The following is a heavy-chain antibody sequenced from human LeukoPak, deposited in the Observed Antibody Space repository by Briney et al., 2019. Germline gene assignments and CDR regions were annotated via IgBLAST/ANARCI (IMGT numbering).Heavy chain of an antibody. D-gene: IGHD6-13*01. V-gene: IGHV4-4*07. J-gene: IGHJ4*02. CDR2: IYNNEST. CDR3: ARGRAAVDFDY. Sequence: PSETLSLTCTVSGDAVYYWNWIRQPAGKGLEWIGRIYNNESTWYNPSLKSRVSMSIHTSKNQFSLKLSSVTAADAAVYYCARGRAAVDFDYWGQGTLVIVSS. CDR1: GDAVYY.